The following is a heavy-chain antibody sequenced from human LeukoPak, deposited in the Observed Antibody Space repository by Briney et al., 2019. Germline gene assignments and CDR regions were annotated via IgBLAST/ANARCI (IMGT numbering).Heavy chain of an antibody. CDR2: IYYSGST. D-gene: IGHD3-10*01. J-gene: IGHJ1*01. CDR3: ARVARFGDPSKAFQH. CDR1: GGSISNYY. Sequence: PSETLSLTCSVSGGSISNYYWSWIRQPPGKGLEWIGYIYYSGSTNYNPSLKSRVTISVDTSKNQFSLKLSSVTAADTAVYYCARVARFGDPSKAFQHWGQGTLVTVSS. V-gene: IGHV4-59*01.